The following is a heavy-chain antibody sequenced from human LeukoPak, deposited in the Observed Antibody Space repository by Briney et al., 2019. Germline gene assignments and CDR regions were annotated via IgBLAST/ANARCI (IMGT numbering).Heavy chain of an antibody. J-gene: IGHJ4*02. D-gene: IGHD2-2*02. CDR2: IYSGGST. CDR3: VISPNTYYFDY. CDR1: GXTVSSHY. Sequence: GGSLRLSWAASGXTVSSHYMSWVRQAPGKGLEWVSVIYSGGSTYYADSVEGRFTISRDSSKNTLYLQMNSLRAEDTAVYYCVISPNTYYFDYWGQGTLVTVSS. V-gene: IGHV3-53*01.